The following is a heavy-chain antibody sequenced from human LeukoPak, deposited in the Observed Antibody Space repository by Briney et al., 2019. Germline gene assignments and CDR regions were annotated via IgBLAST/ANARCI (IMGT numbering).Heavy chain of an antibody. Sequence: GGSLRLSCAASGFTFSSYWMHWVRQAPGKGLVWVSRINSDGSSTSYADSVKGRFTISRDNAKNTLYLQMNSLRAEDTAAYYCAREGQSLYYYYYYMDVWGKGTTVTVSS. D-gene: IGHD6-19*01. J-gene: IGHJ6*03. CDR3: AREGQSLYYYYYYMDV. V-gene: IGHV3-74*01. CDR2: INSDGSST. CDR1: GFTFSSYW.